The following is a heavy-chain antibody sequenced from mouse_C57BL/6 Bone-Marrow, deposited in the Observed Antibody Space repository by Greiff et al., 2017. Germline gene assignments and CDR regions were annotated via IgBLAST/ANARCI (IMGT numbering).Heavy chain of an antibody. Sequence: EVQLQESGPGMVKPSQSLSLTCTVTGYSITSGYDWHWIRHFPGNKLEWMGYISYSGSTNYNPSLKSRISITHDTSKNHFFLKLNSVTTEDTATYYCAREGTTVVARYFDVWGTGTTVTVSS. CDR3: AREGTTVVARYFDV. D-gene: IGHD1-1*01. V-gene: IGHV3-1*01. CDR2: ISYSGST. CDR1: GYSITSGYD. J-gene: IGHJ1*03.